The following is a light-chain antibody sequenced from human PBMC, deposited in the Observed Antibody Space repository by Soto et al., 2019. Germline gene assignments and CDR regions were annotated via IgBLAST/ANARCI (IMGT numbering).Light chain of an antibody. J-gene: IGLJ3*02. V-gene: IGLV2-14*01. Sequence: SALTQPASVSGSPGQSITISCTGTSSDVGGYDYVSWYQQHPGKVPKVMLYEVSNRASGVSSRFSGSKSGNTASLTISGLQAEDEADYYCSSYTSSSTPVVFDGGTKLTVL. CDR2: EVS. CDR1: SSDVGGYDY. CDR3: SSYTSSSTPVV.